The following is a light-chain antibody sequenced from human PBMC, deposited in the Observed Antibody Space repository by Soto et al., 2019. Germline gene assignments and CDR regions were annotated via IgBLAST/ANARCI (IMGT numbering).Light chain of an antibody. CDR3: SSYTSSSTWV. CDR2: EVS. J-gene: IGLJ3*02. Sequence: QSALTQPASVSGSPGQSITISCTGTSSDVGRYNYVSWYQHHPGKAPKLMIYEVSNRPSGVSNRFSGSKSGNTASLTISGLQAEDEADYYCSSYTSSSTWVFGGGTKLTVL. CDR1: SSDVGRYNY. V-gene: IGLV2-14*01.